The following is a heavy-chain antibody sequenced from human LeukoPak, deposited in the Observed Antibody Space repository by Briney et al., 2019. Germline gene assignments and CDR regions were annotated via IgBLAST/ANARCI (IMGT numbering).Heavy chain of an antibody. J-gene: IGHJ4*02. Sequence: SPTLSLTCAISGDSVTSNSAAWNWIRHSPSIGLEWLVRAYYSTTWYNDYAVSVKSRITINPDTSKNQFSLRLSSVTAADAAVYYCARLQGGGSYRNFDYWGQGTLVTVSS. CDR2: AYYSTTWYN. V-gene: IGHV6-1*01. CDR1: GDSVTSNSAA. D-gene: IGHD3-16*02. CDR3: ARLQGGGSYRNFDY.